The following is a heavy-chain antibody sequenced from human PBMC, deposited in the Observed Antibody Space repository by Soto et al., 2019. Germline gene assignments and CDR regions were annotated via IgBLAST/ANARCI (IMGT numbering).Heavy chain of an antibody. CDR2: IIPIFGTA. J-gene: IGHJ6*02. CDR3: AYCGGDCSYGMDV. D-gene: IGHD2-21*01. Sequence: SVKVSCKASGGTFSSYAISWVRQAPGQGLEWMGGIIPIFGTANYAQKFPGRVTITADESTSTAYMELSSLRSEDTAVYYCAYCGGDCSYGMDVWGQGTTVTVSS. CDR1: GGTFSSYA. V-gene: IGHV1-69*13.